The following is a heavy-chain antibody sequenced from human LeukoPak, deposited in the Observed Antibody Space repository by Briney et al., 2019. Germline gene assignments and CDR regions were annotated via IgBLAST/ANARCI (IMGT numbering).Heavy chain of an antibody. Sequence: SETLSLTCTVSGGSISSYYRSWIRQPPGKGLEWIGYIYYSGSTHYNPSLKSRVTISVDTSKNQFSLKLNSVTAADTAVYYCARSSEGRYYYDSSGYSYYYYYMDVWGKGTTVTISS. V-gene: IGHV4-59*01. D-gene: IGHD3-22*01. J-gene: IGHJ6*03. CDR2: IYYSGST. CDR3: ARSSEGRYYYDSSGYSYYYYYMDV. CDR1: GGSISSYY.